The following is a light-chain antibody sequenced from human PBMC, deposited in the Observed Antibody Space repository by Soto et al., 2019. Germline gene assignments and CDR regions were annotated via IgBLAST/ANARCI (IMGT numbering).Light chain of an antibody. Sequence: ETVLTQPPATLSFSPGEGATLSCRASQSVSSYLAWYQQKPGQAPRLLIYDASNKATGIPARFSGSGSGTDFTLTISSLEPEDFAVYYCQQRSNWPITFGQGTRLEI. CDR3: QQRSNWPIT. CDR2: DAS. CDR1: QSVSSY. V-gene: IGKV3-11*01. J-gene: IGKJ5*01.